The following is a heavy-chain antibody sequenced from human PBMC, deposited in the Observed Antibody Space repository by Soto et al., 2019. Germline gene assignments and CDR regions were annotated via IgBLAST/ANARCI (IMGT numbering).Heavy chain of an antibody. CDR3: ARDLPFDYGDYVWDYYGMDV. V-gene: IGHV1-46*01. CDR1: GYTFTSYY. CDR2: INPSGGST. Sequence: QVQLVQSGAEVKKPGASVKVSCKASGYTFTSYYMHWVRQAPGQGLEWMGIINPSGGSTSYAQKFQGRVTMTMDTSTSTVYMELSSLRSEDTAVYYCARDLPFDYGDYVWDYYGMDVWGQGTTVTVSS. J-gene: IGHJ6*02. D-gene: IGHD4-17*01.